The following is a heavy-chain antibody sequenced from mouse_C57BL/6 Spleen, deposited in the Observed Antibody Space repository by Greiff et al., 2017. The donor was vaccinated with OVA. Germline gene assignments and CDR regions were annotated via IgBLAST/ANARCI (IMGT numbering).Heavy chain of an antibody. J-gene: IGHJ1*03. CDR3: ARGYDYGRYFDV. Sequence: QVQLKQSGPELVKPGASVKISCKASGYAFSSSWMNWVKQRPGKGLEWIGRIYPGDGDTNYNGKFKGKATLTADKSSSTAYMQLSSLTSEDSAVYFCARGYDYGRYFDVWGTGTTVTVSS. V-gene: IGHV1-82*01. D-gene: IGHD2-4*01. CDR2: IYPGDGDT. CDR1: GYAFSSSW.